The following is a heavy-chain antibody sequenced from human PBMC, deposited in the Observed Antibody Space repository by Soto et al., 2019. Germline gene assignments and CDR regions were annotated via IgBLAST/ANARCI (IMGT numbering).Heavy chain of an antibody. V-gene: IGHV4-61*01. Sequence: SETLSLTCTVSGGSVSSGSYYWSWIRQPPGKGLEWIGYIYYSGSTNYNHSLKSRVTISVDTSKNQFSLKLSSVTAADTAVYYCARDSLMWIPLGSGGMDVWGQGTTVTVSS. CDR1: GGSVSSGSYY. D-gene: IGHD5-12*01. CDR2: IYYSGST. CDR3: ARDSLMWIPLGSGGMDV. J-gene: IGHJ6*02.